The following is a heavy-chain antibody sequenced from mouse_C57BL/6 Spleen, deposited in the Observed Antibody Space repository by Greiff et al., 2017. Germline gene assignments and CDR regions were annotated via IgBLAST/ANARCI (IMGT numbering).Heavy chain of an antibody. D-gene: IGHD2-4*01. CDR3: ARSPYYDYDDYYAMDY. CDR2: INPNNGGT. J-gene: IGHJ4*01. Sequence: VQLKESGPELVKPGASVKIPCKASGYTFTDYNMDWVKQSHGKSLEWIGDINPNNGGTIYNQKFKGKATLTVDKSSSTAYMELRSLTSEDTAVYYCARSPYYDYDDYYAMDYWGQGTSVTVSS. V-gene: IGHV1-18*01. CDR1: GYTFTDYN.